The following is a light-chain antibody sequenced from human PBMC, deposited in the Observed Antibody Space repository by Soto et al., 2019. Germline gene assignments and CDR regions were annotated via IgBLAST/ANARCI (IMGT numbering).Light chain of an antibody. CDR2: EVV. Sequence: QSALTQPASVSGSPGQSITISCFGSDTDIGNYNYVSWYQQYPGKVPKLLIYEVVRRPSGISTRFSGSKSGTTASLAISGLRSEDEADYYCATWDDDVSGPVFGGGTKLTVL. CDR3: ATWDDDVSGPV. J-gene: IGLJ3*02. CDR1: DTDIGNYNY. V-gene: IGLV2-14*01.